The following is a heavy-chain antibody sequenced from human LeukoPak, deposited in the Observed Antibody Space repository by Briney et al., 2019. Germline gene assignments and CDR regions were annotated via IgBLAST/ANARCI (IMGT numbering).Heavy chain of an antibody. J-gene: IGHJ4*02. CDR1: GFTFSSYE. CDR2: ISSSGSTI. V-gene: IGHV3-48*03. Sequence: GGSLRLSCAASGFTFSSYEMNWVRQAPGKGLEWVLYISSSGSTIYYADSVKGRFTISRDNAKNSLYLQMNSLRAEDTAVYYCARASNYYDSSGYDYWGQGTLVTVSS. D-gene: IGHD3-22*01. CDR3: ARASNYYDSSGYDY.